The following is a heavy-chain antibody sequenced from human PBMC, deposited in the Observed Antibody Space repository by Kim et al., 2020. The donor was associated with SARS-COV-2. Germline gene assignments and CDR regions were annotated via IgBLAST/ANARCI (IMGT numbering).Heavy chain of an antibody. CDR1: GGSINSYY. CDR3: ARLMVRGVTHLGHYYYCVDV. Sequence: SETLSLTCTVSGGSINSYYWSWIRQPPGKGLEWIGYIYYSGSTNYNPSLKSRVTISVDTSKNQFSLKLSSVTAADTAVYYCARLMVRGVTHLGHYYYCVDVWGQGTTTTVSS. J-gene: IGHJ6*02. V-gene: IGHV4-59*08. D-gene: IGHD3-10*01. CDR2: IYYSGST.